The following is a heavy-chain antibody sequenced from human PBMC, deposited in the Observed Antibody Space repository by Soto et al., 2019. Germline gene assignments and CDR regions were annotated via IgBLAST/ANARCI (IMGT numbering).Heavy chain of an antibody. CDR1: GFTFSSYA. CDR2: ISYDGSNK. CDR3: ARDYGNSGWYLNWFDP. V-gene: IGHV3-30-3*01. Sequence: QVQLVESGGGVVQPGRSLRLSCAASGFTFSSYAMHWVRQAPGKGLEWVAVISYDGSNKYYADSVKGRFTISRDNSKNTLYLQMNSLRAEDTAVYYCARDYGNSGWYLNWFDPWGQGTLVTVSS. D-gene: IGHD6-19*01. J-gene: IGHJ5*02.